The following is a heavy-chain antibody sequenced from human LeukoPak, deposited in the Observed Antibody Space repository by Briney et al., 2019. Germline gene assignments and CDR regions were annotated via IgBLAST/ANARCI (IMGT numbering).Heavy chain of an antibody. D-gene: IGHD5-24*01. CDR2: IYHSGST. CDR1: GYSTSSGYY. CDR3: TRGGAYKPFDY. V-gene: IGHV4-38-2*01. Sequence: SSETLSLTCAVSGYSTSSGYYWGWIRQPPGKGLQWIGSIYHSGSTYYNPSLKSRVTISVDTSKNQLSLKLSSVTAADTAVYYCTRGGAYKPFDYWGQGTLVTVSS. J-gene: IGHJ4*02.